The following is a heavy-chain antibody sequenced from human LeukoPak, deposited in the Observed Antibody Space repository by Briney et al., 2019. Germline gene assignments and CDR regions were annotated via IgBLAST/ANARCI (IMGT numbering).Heavy chain of an antibody. D-gene: IGHD4-11*01. CDR2: ISSASSTYT. V-gene: IGHV3-11*06. CDR3: ARTTTRWFFDY. CDR1: GFTFSDYY. J-gene: IGHJ4*02. Sequence: GGSLRLSCVVSGFTFSDYYMSSIRQAPGKGLEWVSYISSASSTYTNYADSVKGRFTISGDNAKNSLYLQLNSLRAEDTAVYYCARTTTRWFFDYWGQGTLVTVSS.